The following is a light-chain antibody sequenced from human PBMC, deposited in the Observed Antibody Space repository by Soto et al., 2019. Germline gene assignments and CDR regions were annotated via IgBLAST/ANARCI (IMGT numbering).Light chain of an antibody. V-gene: IGKV3-20*01. CDR2: LTS. Sequence: EIVLTQSPGTLPLSPGERATLSCRASQRVRSNYLASYQQKPGQTPRLVMYLTSNRATGIPDRFSGSGSGTEFILTISRVEPEDFAVYFCQQYGGSPPVFTFGPGTKVEVK. J-gene: IGKJ3*01. CDR3: QQYGGSPPVFT. CDR1: QRVRSNY.